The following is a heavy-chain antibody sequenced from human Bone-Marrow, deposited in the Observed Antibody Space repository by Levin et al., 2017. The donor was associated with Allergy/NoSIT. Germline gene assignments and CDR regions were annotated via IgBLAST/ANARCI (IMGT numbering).Heavy chain of an antibody. J-gene: IGHJ5*02. D-gene: IGHD5-24*01. V-gene: IGHV1-2*02. Sequence: GESLKISCKASGYTFSGHYIHWVRQAPGQGLEWMGWINANSGGTNYEQKFQGRVTMTRDTSMSTASLELTGLRSDDTAIYYCAREIQRASGAVEPLHWLDPWGQGTLVTVSS. CDR2: INANSGGT. CDR1: GYTFSGHY. CDR3: AREIQRASGAVEPLHWLDP.